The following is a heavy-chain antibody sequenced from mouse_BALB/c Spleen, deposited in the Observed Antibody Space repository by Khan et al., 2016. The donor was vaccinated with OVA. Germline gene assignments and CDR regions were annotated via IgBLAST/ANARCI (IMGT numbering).Heavy chain of an antibody. V-gene: IGHV1-84*02. D-gene: IGHD1-1*01. CDR2: IYPGSGNT. CDR3: ARGGYYANSLFDY. Sequence: QVQLKESGPELVKPGTSVKISCRTSGYTFTDYYINWVKQKPGQGLEWIGWIYPGSGNTKYNEKFKDMATLTIDKSSSAAYMHLSSLTSADTAVYFCARGGYYANSLFDYWGQGTTLTVSA. CDR1: GYTFTDYY. J-gene: IGHJ2*01.